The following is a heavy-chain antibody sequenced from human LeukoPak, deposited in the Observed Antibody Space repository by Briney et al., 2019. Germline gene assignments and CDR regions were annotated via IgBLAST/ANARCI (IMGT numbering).Heavy chain of an antibody. CDR2: INTDGSST. CDR3: ARALAVTGTGGFDP. J-gene: IGHJ5*02. V-gene: IGHV3-74*01. CDR1: GFTFSRND. D-gene: IGHD6-19*01. Sequence: GGSLRLSCAASGFTFSRNDMTWVRQAPGKGPVWVSRINTDGSSTSYADSVKGRFTISRDNAKNTLYLQMNSLRAEDTAVYYCARALAVTGTGGFDPWGQGTLVTVSS.